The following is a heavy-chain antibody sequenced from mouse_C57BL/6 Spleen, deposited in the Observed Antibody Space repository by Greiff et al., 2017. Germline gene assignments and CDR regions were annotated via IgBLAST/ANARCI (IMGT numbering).Heavy chain of an antibody. Sequence: EVMLVESGGGLVKPGGSLKLSCAASGFTFRDSGMHWVRQAPEKGLEWVAYISSGSSTIYYADPVKGRFTISRDNAKNTLFLQMTSLRSEDTAMYYCAREGYDYFAYWGQGTLVTVSA. V-gene: IGHV5-17*01. CDR2: ISSGSSTI. CDR3: AREGYDYFAY. J-gene: IGHJ3*01. CDR1: GFTFRDSG. D-gene: IGHD2-4*01.